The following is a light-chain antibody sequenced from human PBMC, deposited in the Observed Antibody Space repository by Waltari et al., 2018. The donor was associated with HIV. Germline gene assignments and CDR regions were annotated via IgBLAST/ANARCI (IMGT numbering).Light chain of an antibody. CDR3: SSYSRSNTLV. J-gene: IGLJ1*01. Sequence: QSALTQPASVSGSPRQSITISCTGPSSDVGAYNSGSRHQQHPDKAPTLIIYGVSDRPSGISDRFSGSKSGNTASLTISGLQAGDDADYYCSSYSRSNTLVFGTGTKVTVL. CDR2: GVS. CDR1: SSDVGAYNS. V-gene: IGLV2-14*03.